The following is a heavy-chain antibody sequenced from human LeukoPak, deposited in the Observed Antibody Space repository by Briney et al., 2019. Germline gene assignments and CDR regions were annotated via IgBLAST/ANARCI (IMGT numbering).Heavy chain of an antibody. CDR3: ARDSHYYDSSGYFRGRDYYGMDV. J-gene: IGHJ6*02. Sequence: GASVKVSCKASGYTFTSYCMHWVRQAPGQGLEWMGIINPSGGSTSYAQKFQGRVTMTRDTSTSTVYMELSSLRSEDTAVYYCARDSHYYDSSGYFRGRDYYGMDVWGQGTTVTVSS. D-gene: IGHD3-22*01. CDR1: GYTFTSYC. CDR2: INPSGGST. V-gene: IGHV1-46*01.